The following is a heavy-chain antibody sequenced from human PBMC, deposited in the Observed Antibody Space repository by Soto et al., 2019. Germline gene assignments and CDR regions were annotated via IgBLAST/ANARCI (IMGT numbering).Heavy chain of an antibody. V-gene: IGHV4-34*01. Sequence: SETLSLTCAVYGGSFSGYYWSWIRQPPGKGLEWIGEINHSGSTNYNPSLKSRVTISVDTSKNQFSLKLSSVTAADTAVYYCARGRGYSGPYYYYGMDVWGQGTTVTVSS. CDR1: GGSFSGYY. CDR3: ARGRGYSGPYYYYGMDV. D-gene: IGHD6-13*01. J-gene: IGHJ6*02. CDR2: INHSGST.